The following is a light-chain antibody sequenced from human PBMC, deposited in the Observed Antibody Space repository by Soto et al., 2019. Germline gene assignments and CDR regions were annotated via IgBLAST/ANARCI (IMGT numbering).Light chain of an antibody. CDR1: SSDIGYYNR. CDR3: SSYISSSIV. Sequence: QSALTQPPSVSGSPGQSGTISCTGTSSDIGYYNRVSWYQQPPGTAPKLMIYEVSNRPSGVPDRSSGSKSGNTASLTISGLQAEDEADYYCSSYISSSIVFGGGTKLTVL. J-gene: IGLJ2*01. V-gene: IGLV2-18*02. CDR2: EVS.